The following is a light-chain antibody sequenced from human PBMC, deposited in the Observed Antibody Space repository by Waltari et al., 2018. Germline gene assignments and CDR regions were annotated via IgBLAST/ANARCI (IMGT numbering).Light chain of an antibody. CDR1: QSVSSSY. V-gene: IGKV3-20*01. CDR2: GAS. CDR3: QQYGSAFT. J-gene: IGKJ3*01. Sequence: EMMLTQSPGPLSLSPGERATHTCRASQSVSSSYLAWYQQKPGQAPRLLIYGASSRATGIPDRFSGSGSGTDFTLTISRLEPEDFAVYYCQQYGSAFTFGPGTKVDIK.